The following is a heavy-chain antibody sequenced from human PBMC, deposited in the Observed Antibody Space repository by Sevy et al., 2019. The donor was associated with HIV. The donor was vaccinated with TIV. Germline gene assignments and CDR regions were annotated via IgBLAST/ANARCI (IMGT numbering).Heavy chain of an antibody. CDR2: ISYDGSNK. CDR3: AKIRHSSGWYGGHYCYYGMDV. CDR1: GFTFSSYG. Sequence: GGSLRLSCAASGFTFSSYGMHWVRQAPGKGLEWVAVISYDGSNKYYADSVKGRFTISRDNSKKTLYLQMNSLRAEDTAVYYCAKIRHSSGWYGGHYCYYGMDVWGQGTTVTVSS. V-gene: IGHV3-30*18. D-gene: IGHD6-19*01. J-gene: IGHJ6*02.